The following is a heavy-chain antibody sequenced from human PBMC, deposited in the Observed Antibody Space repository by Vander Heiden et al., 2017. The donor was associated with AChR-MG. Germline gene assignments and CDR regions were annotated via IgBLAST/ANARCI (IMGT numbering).Heavy chain of an antibody. V-gene: IGHV1-69*01. Sequence: QVQLVQSGAEVKKPGSSVKVSCKASGGTFSSYAIRWVRQAPGQGLEWMGGIIPIFGTANDAQKFQGRVTITADESTSTAYMELSSLRSEDTAVYYCARDRPSVVPAARGYYYYYGMDVWGQGTTVTVSS. CDR2: IIPIFGTA. D-gene: IGHD2-2*01. CDR1: GGTFSSYA. J-gene: IGHJ6*02. CDR3: ARDRPSVVPAARGYYYYYGMDV.